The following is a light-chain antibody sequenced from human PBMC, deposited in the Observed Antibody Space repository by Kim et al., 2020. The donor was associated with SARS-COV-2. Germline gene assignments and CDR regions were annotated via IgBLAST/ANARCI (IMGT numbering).Light chain of an antibody. CDR3: QAWDSSTAYVV. CDR2: QDS. Sequence: QGHTASITCSGDKLGDKYACWYQQKPGQSPVLVIYQDSKRPSGIPERFSGSNSGNTATLTISGTQAMDEADYYCQAWDSSTAYVVFGGGTQLTVL. J-gene: IGLJ2*01. CDR1: KLGDKY. V-gene: IGLV3-1*01.